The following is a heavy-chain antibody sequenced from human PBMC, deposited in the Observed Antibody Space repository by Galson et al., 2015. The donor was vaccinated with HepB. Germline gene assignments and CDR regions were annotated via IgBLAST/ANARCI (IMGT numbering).Heavy chain of an antibody. CDR1: GGTFSSYA. CDR2: IIPIFGTA. D-gene: IGHD2-2*01. CDR3: ARNRDCSSTSCKTRPAENYYYYYMDV. J-gene: IGHJ6*03. Sequence: SVKVSCKASGGTFSSYAISWVRQAPGQGLEWMGGIIPIFGTANYAQKFQGRVTITADESTSTAYMELSSLRSEDTAVYYCARNRDCSSTSCKTRPAENYYYYYMDVWGKGTTVTVSS. V-gene: IGHV1-69*13.